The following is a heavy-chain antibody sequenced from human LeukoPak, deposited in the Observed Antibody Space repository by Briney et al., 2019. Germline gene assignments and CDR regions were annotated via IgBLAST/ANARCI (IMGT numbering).Heavy chain of an antibody. J-gene: IGHJ4*02. D-gene: IGHD3-3*01. Sequence: GGSLRLSCAASGFTFSSYSMNWVRQAPGKGLEWVSSISSSSSYIYYADSVKGRFTISRDNAKNSLYLQMNSLRAEDTAVYYCARDEEITIFGVVIDYWGQGTLVTVSS. CDR2: ISSSSSYI. V-gene: IGHV3-21*01. CDR3: ARDEEITIFGVVIDY. CDR1: GFTFSSYS.